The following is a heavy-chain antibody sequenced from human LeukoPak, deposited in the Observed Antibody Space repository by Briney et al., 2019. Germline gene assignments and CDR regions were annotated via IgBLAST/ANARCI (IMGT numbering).Heavy chain of an antibody. CDR1: GFAFKNAW. J-gene: IGHJ5*02. V-gene: IGHV3-74*01. Sequence: GESLRLSCAASGFAFKNAWMSWVRQAPGKGLEWVSRINSDGINTSYADSVKGRFTISRDNAKNTLNLQMNSLRAEDTAVYYCARDLGQYYDTSDNWFDPWGQGTLVTVSS. D-gene: IGHD3-22*01. CDR2: INSDGINT. CDR3: ARDLGQYYDTSDNWFDP.